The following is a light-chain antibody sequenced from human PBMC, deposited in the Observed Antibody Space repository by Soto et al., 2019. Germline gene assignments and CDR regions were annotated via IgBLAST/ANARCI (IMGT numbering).Light chain of an antibody. V-gene: IGKV3-15*01. Sequence: RVMTQSPDTLSVSPGERATLSCRASKSVGTNLAWYQQKPGQAPRLLIYDASKRATDIPPRFSGGGSGTEFTLTISSLQSEDFAVYHCHQYNSWSTFGQGTKVDIK. J-gene: IGKJ1*01. CDR3: HQYNSWST. CDR2: DAS. CDR1: KSVGTN.